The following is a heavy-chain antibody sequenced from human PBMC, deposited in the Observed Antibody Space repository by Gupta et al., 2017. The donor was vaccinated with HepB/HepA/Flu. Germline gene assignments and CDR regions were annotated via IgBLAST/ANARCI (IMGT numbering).Heavy chain of an antibody. CDR3: AKEYGSSGYYGGPVDY. CDR1: GFTFDVYA. Sequence: ELQLVESGGGLVQPGRSLRPSCAASGFTFDVYAMHWVSQGPEKGLEWVSGISWNSGSKGYADSVKGRFTISRDNAKNSLYLQMNSLRAEDTALYYCAKEYGSSGYYGGPVDYWGQGTLVTVSS. V-gene: IGHV3-9*01. J-gene: IGHJ4*02. D-gene: IGHD3-22*01. CDR2: ISWNSGSK.